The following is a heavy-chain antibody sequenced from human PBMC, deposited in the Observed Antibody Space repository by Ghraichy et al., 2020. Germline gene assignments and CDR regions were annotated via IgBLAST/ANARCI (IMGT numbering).Heavy chain of an antibody. CDR3: SRDLAVDSGMDV. CDR2: MNQDGSEK. V-gene: IGHV3-7*01. Sequence: GGSLRLSCAASGFTFSSSWMSWVRQAPGKGLEWVANMNQDGSEKSYVDSVKGRFTISRDNAENSLYLQMNSLRAEDSAVYYCSRDLAVDSGMDVWGPGTPVTVSS. J-gene: IGHJ6*02. CDR1: GFTFSSSW.